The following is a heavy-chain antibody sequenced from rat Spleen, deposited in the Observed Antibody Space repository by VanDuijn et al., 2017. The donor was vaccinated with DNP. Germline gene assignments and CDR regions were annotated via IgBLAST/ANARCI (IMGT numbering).Heavy chain of an antibody. CDR1: GYSITSSY. V-gene: IGHV3-1*01. J-gene: IGHJ2*01. CDR2: ISYSGST. CDR3: ARWSRYFDY. Sequence: EVQLQESGPGRVKPSQSLSLTCSVTGYSITSSYRWIWIRKFPGNKMEYIGHISYSGSTNYNPSLKSRFSITRDTSKNQFFLQLNSVTTEDTATYYCARWSRYFDYWGQGVMVTVSS.